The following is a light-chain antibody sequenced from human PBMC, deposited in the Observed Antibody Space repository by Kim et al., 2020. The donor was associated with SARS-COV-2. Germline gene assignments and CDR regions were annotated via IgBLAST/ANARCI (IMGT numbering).Light chain of an antibody. Sequence: GQPITISCTGTSSDVGSHDYVSWYQQHPGKAPRLIIYDVTSRPSGISNRFSGSKSGNTASLTISGLQAEDEAHYYCSSYTSTRTVVFGGGTQLTVL. CDR2: DVT. CDR3: SSYTSTRTVV. CDR1: SSDVGSHDY. V-gene: IGLV2-14*03. J-gene: IGLJ2*01.